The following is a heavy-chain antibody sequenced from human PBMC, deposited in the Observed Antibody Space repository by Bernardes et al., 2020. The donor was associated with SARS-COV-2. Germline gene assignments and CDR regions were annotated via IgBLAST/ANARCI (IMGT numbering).Heavy chain of an antibody. Sequence: ASVKVPCKASGYTFSDYYIHWLRQAPGQGFEWMGWISPKSGATNYAQKFQGRVTMTRDTAISTEYMQLSRLTSDDTAVYYCARTFYYDRGGDSVFDQWGQGTLVSVSS. CDR3: ARTFYYDRGGDSVFDQ. CDR2: ISPKSGAT. D-gene: IGHD2-21*01. CDR1: GYTFSDYY. J-gene: IGHJ4*02. V-gene: IGHV1-2*02.